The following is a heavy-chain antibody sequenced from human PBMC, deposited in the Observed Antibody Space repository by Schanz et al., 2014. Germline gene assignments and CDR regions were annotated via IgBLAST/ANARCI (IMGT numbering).Heavy chain of an antibody. CDR2: ISYDGNNQ. J-gene: IGHJ4*02. D-gene: IGHD3-3*01. CDR3: ARPIYDLWSGSFDY. CDR1: GFTFADYY. Sequence: QVQLVESGGSVVQPGRSLRLSCAGSGFTFADYYMTWIRQAPGKGLEWVAFISYDGNNQYYADSVKGRFTISRDNSKNTLYLQMNSLRAEDTAVYYCARPIYDLWSGSFDYWGQGTLVTVSS. V-gene: IGHV3-30*03.